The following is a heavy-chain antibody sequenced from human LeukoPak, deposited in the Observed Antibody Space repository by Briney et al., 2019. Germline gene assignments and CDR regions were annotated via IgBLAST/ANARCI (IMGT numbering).Heavy chain of an antibody. CDR2: INHSGST. J-gene: IGHJ4*02. CDR1: GGSFSGYY. Sequence: SETLSLTCAVYGGSFSGYYWSWIRQPPGKGLEWIGEINHSGSTNYNPSLKSRVTISVDTSKNQFSLKLSSVTAADTAVYYCARVRTYGDYWYWGQGTLVTVSS. D-gene: IGHD4-17*01. V-gene: IGHV4-34*01. CDR3: ARVRTYGDYWY.